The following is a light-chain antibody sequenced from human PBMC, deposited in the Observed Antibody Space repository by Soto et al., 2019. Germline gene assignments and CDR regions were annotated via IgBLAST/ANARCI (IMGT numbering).Light chain of an antibody. Sequence: EIVLTQSPGSLSLSPGERATLSCRASQSVSSNYSAWYQHKPGQAPRLLIYGASRRATGIPDTFSGSGSGTDFTLTISRMEPEDFAVYYCQRYGSSLSLTFGEGTRLEIK. CDR1: QSVSSNY. CDR2: GAS. V-gene: IGKV3-20*01. J-gene: IGKJ5*01. CDR3: QRYGSSLSLT.